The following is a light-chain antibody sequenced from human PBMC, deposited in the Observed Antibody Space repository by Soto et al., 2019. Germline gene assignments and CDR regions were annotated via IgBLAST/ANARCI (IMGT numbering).Light chain of an antibody. CDR1: SSDIGNYNY. Sequence: QSALTQPPSASGSPGQSVTISCTGTSSDIGNYNYVSWYQQHPGKAPKIMIYDVTKRPSGVPDRFSGSKSGNTASLTVSGLQPDDEAVYYCASYAGSNLVVFGGGTKLTVL. V-gene: IGLV2-8*01. J-gene: IGLJ2*01. CDR3: ASYAGSNLVV. CDR2: DVT.